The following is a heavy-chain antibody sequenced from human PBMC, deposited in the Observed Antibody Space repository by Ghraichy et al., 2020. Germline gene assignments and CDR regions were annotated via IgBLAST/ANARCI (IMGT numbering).Heavy chain of an antibody. CDR1: GFTFSGYW. V-gene: IGHV3-7*01. CDR2: IKKDGSEK. Sequence: GGSLRLSCAASGFTFSGYWMSWVRQAPGKGLEWVANIKKDGSEKYYVDSVKGRFTISRDNAKNSLYLQMNSLRAEDTDVYYCARDLGSGWYFDYWGQGTLVTVSS. J-gene: IGHJ4*02. D-gene: IGHD6-19*01. CDR3: ARDLGSGWYFDY.